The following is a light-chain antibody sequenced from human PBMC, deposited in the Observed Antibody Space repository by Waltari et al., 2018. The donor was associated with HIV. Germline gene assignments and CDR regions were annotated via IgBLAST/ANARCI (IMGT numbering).Light chain of an antibody. CDR3: SSYRSSNTWV. J-gene: IGLJ2*01. CDR1: SSDIGGYNY. CDR2: EVS. Sequence: QSALTQPASVSGSPGQSITISCTGTSSDIGGYNYVSWYQQRPDKAPKLMIYEVSGRPYGVANRFSGSKSGNTASLTISGLQAEDEADYYCSSYRSSNTWVFGGGTKVTVL. V-gene: IGLV2-14*01.